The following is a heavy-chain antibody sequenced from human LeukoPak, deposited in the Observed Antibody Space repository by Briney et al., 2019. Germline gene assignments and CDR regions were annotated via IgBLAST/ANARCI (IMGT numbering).Heavy chain of an antibody. D-gene: IGHD3-10*01. V-gene: IGHV5-51*01. J-gene: IGHJ6*02. Sequence: GESLKISCKVSGYNFASYWIAWVRQMPGKGLEWMGIIYPADSDTKYSPSFQGQVTISADKSTAFLQWSSLRASDTAMYYCARREYPDPTSLHYYYPLDVWGQGTTVTVSS. CDR2: IYPADSDT. CDR1: GYNFASYW. CDR3: ARREYPDPTSLHYYYPLDV.